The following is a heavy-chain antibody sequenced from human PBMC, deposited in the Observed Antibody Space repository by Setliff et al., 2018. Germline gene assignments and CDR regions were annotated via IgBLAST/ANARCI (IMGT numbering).Heavy chain of an antibody. CDR1: EYSFPTYW. D-gene: IGHD5-18*01. Sequence: KISCKASEYSFPTYWIGWVRQMPGKGLEWMGIIYPGDSDTRYSPSFQGQVTISADKSINTAYLQWSSLKASDTAMYYCARRNTAMVYGFDIWGQGTMVTVSS. CDR3: ARRNTAMVYGFDI. J-gene: IGHJ3*02. V-gene: IGHV5-51*01. CDR2: IYPGDSDT.